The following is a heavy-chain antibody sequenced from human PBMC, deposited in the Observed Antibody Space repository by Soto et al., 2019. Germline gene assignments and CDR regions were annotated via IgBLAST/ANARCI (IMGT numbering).Heavy chain of an antibody. J-gene: IGHJ4*02. CDR2: ISGSGGST. Sequence: GGSLRLSCAASGFTFSSYAMSWVRQAPGKGLEWVSAISGSGGSTYYADSVKGRFTISRDNSKNTLYLQMNSLRAEDTAVYYCAKDLTIFGVVTPDYWGQGTLVTVSS. D-gene: IGHD3-3*01. CDR1: GFTFSSYA. V-gene: IGHV3-23*01. CDR3: AKDLTIFGVVTPDY.